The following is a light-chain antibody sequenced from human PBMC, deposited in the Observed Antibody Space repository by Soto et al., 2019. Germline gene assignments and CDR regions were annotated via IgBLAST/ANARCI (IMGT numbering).Light chain of an antibody. Sequence: ERVRTQFPGALSVSPGERATLSCRASQSVSTNLAWYQQKPGQAPRLLIYGASSRATGIPARFSGNRSGTEYTLTIASLQSEDFAVYYCQQYNNWPLTFGGGTKVEIK. CDR2: GAS. CDR3: QQYNNWPLT. V-gene: IGKV3-15*01. J-gene: IGKJ4*01. CDR1: QSVSTN.